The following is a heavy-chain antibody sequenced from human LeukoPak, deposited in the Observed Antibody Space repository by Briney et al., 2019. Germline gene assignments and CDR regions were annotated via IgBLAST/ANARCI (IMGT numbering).Heavy chain of an antibody. D-gene: IGHD3-16*01. Sequence: PGRSLRLSCAASGFTFSSYGMHWVRQAPGKGLEWVAVISYDGSKKFYADSVKGRFTISRDNSKNTLYLQMNSLRAEDTSVYYCARSGFSWRGNFDYWGQGTLVTVSS. CDR1: GFTFSSYG. J-gene: IGHJ4*02. V-gene: IGHV3-30*03. CDR2: ISYDGSKK. CDR3: ARSGFSWRGNFDY.